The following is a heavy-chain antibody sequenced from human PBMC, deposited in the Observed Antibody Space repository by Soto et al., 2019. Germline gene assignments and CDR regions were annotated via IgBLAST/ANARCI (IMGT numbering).Heavy chain of an antibody. V-gene: IGHV3-23*01. D-gene: IGHD3-9*01. CDR3: AKGRWGNYDILTGYFVH. Sequence: GGSLRLSCAASGLTFSSYAMSWVRQAPGKGLEWVSAISGSGGSTYYADSVKGRFTISRDNSKNTLYLQMNSLRAEDTAVYYCAKGRWGNYDILTGYFVHWGQGTLVTVSS. CDR2: ISGSGGST. CDR1: GLTFSSYA. J-gene: IGHJ4*02.